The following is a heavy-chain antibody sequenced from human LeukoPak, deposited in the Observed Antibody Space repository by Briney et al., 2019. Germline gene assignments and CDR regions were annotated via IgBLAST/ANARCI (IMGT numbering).Heavy chain of an antibody. CDR3: ARDPSDYYGSGSYALHYFDY. CDR1: GFSFSTYS. J-gene: IGHJ4*02. V-gene: IGHV3-7*01. Sequence: PGGSLRLSCAASGFSFSTYSMNWVRQAPGKGLEWVANIKQDGSEKYYVDSVKGQFTISRDNAKNSLYLQMNSLRAEDTAVYYCARDPSDYYGSGSYALHYFDYWGQGTLVTVSS. CDR2: IKQDGSEK. D-gene: IGHD3-10*01.